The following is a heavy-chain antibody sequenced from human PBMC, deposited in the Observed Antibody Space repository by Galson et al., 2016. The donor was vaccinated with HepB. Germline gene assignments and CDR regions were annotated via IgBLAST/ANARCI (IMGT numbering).Heavy chain of an antibody. J-gene: IGHJ6*04. V-gene: IGHV3-23*01. Sequence: SLRLSCAGSGFTFSNYAISWVRQAPGKGLEWVSVISGRGGSTYYADSVKGRSTISRDNSKNTMYLQMNSLRAEDTAVYYCAKEGSKLARNYYYGMDAWGKGTTVTVSS. D-gene: IGHD3-10*01. CDR2: ISGRGGST. CDR1: GFTFSNYA. CDR3: AKEGSKLARNYYYGMDA.